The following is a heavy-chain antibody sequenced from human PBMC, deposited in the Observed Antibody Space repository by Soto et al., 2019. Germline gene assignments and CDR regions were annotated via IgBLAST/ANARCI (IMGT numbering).Heavy chain of an antibody. Sequence: QEQLVQSGAEVKKPGSSVTVSCKDSGGLFSSYAISWVRQAPGQGLEWMGGIIPVFGTPYYAQTFQGRVTITAEESTNTAYMELCSLTSGETAMYYGARGDSPYVWFTEFWGQGSLVTVSS. V-gene: IGHV1-69*01. D-gene: IGHD3-16*01. CDR2: IIPVFGTP. J-gene: IGHJ4*02. CDR1: GGLFSSYA. CDR3: ARGDSPYVWFTEF.